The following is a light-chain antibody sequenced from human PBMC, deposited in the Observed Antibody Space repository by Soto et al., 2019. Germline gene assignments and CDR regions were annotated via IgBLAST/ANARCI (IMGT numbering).Light chain of an antibody. J-gene: IGKJ5*01. CDR2: RAS. CDR1: QSVGSL. CDR3: QEYTGWSIT. V-gene: IGKV3-15*01. Sequence: KLWSRSPAKISMSPEERATLSCRASQSVGSLLAWYQQKPGQAPRLLIYRASSRATGISGSFSGSGSGTEFTLTITSLQSEDFAVYYCQEYTGWSITSGQGTRLAMK.